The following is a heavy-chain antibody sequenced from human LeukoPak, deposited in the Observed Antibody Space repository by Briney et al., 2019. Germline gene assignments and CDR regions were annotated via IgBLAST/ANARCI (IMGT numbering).Heavy chain of an antibody. Sequence: SETLSLTCTVSGGSISSSSYYRGWIRQPPGKGLEWIGSIYYSGSTYYNPSLKSRVTISVDTSKNQFSLKLSSVTAADMAVYYCARPQGYQLLDFEYWGQGTLVTVSS. V-gene: IGHV4-39*01. D-gene: IGHD2-2*01. CDR3: ARPQGYQLLDFEY. CDR2: IYYSGST. J-gene: IGHJ4*02. CDR1: GGSISSSSYY.